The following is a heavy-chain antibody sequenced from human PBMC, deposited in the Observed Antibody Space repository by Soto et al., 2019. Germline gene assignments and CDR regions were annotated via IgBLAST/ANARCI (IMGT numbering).Heavy chain of an antibody. CDR2: IIPIFGTA. V-gene: IGHV1-69*06. CDR1: GGSFSSYA. J-gene: IGHJ6*02. D-gene: IGHD5-18*01. Sequence: GASVKVSCKACGGSFSSYARSWVRQAPGQGLEWMGGIIPIFGTANYAQKFQGRVTITADKSTSTAYMELSSLRSEDTAVYYCARSTAMVGKYYYYYGMDVWGQGTTVTVSS. CDR3: ARSTAMVGKYYYYYGMDV.